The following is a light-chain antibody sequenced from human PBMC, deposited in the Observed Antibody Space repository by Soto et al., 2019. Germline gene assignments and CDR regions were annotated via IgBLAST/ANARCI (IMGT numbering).Light chain of an antibody. V-gene: IGLV2-14*01. CDR1: SSDVGGDTY. J-gene: IGLJ1*01. CDR3: SSYTSSSLYV. CDR2: DVS. Sequence: QSALTQPASVSGSPGQSITISCTGTSSDVGGDTYVSWYQQHPGKAPKLMIYDVSNRPSGVSNRFSGSKSGNTASLTISGLQAEDEADYYCSSYTSSSLYVFGTGTKVTVL.